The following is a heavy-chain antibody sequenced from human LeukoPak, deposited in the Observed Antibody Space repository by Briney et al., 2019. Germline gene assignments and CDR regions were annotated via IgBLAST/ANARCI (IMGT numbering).Heavy chain of an antibody. CDR2: IYYSGSA. J-gene: IGHJ4*02. Sequence: SETLSLTCTVSGGTISDYSWSWIRQPPGKGLDWIGNIYYSGSANHNPSLKSRVTISRDTSKNQFSLKLTSVTTADTAVYYCARAGGVKTAALDLDYWGQGTLVTVSS. V-gene: IGHV4-59*01. CDR1: GGTISDYS. D-gene: IGHD6-25*01. CDR3: ARAGGVKTAALDLDY.